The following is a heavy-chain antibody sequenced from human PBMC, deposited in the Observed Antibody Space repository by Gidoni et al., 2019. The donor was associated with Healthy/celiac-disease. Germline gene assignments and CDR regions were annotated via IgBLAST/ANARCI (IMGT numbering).Heavy chain of an antibody. V-gene: IGHV3-30*18. CDR3: AKDGERGHHAGYYMDV. CDR1: GFTFSRYG. D-gene: IGHD6-13*01. CDR2: ISEEGSNK. J-gene: IGHJ6*03. Sequence: QVPLVASGGGVVQPGRSLRLSCAASGFTFSRYGMHWVGQAPGKGLEWVAVISEEGSNKYYADSVKGRFTSSRDNSKNTLYLQMNSLRAEDTAVYYCAKDGERGHHAGYYMDVWGKGTTVTVSS.